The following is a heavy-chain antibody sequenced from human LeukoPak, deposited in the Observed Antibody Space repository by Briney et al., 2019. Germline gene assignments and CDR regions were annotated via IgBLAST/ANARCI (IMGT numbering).Heavy chain of an antibody. CDR1: AYTFTSYD. J-gene: IGHJ5*02. D-gene: IGHD4-17*01. CDR3: TRANYCVSFRWLAP. CDR2: INPTGGST. Sequence: ASVKVSCKASAYTFTSYDMHWMRQAPGQGLDWMGMINPTGGSTTYAQKFQGRVTMTRDTSTSTVYMELSSLSSEDTAVYYCTRANYCVSFRWLAPWGQGTQVTVSS. V-gene: IGHV1-46*01.